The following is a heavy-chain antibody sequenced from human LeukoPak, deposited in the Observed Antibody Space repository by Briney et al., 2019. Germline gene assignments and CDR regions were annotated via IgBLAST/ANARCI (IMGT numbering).Heavy chain of an antibody. J-gene: IGHJ4*02. CDR2: IRYDGSNK. D-gene: IGHD3-3*01. V-gene: IGHV3-30*02. Sequence: HPGGSLRLSCAASGFTFSDYYMSWIRQAPGKGLEWVAFIRYDGSNKYYADSVKGRFTISRDNSKNTLYLQMNSLRAEDTAVYYCAKDIYDFWGQGTLVTVSS. CDR3: AKDIYDF. CDR1: GFTFSDYY.